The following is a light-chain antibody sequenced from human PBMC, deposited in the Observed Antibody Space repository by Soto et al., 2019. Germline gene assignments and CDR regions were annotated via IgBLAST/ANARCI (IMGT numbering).Light chain of an antibody. Sequence: QSVLTQPASVSGSPGQSITISCTGTSSDFGGYNYVSWYQLHPGKAPKLMIYDVSNRPSGVSNRFSGSKSGNTASLTISGLQAEDQADYYCSSYTSSSTLVVFGGGTQLTVL. CDR1: SSDFGGYNY. V-gene: IGLV2-14*01. CDR2: DVS. CDR3: SSYTSSSTLVV. J-gene: IGLJ2*01.